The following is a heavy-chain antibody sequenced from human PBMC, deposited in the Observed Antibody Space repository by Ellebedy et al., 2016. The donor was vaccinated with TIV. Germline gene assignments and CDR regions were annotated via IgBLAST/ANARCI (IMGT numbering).Heavy chain of an antibody. Sequence: GESLKISCAASGITFSSYPMSSGRQAPGKGLEGVATISGSDGNTYYADSVNGRFTISRDNSKNTLYLQMDSLRAEDTAVYYCAGGISVAGTSLGFWGQGTLVTVSS. J-gene: IGHJ4*02. D-gene: IGHD6-19*01. CDR3: AGGISVAGTSLGF. CDR2: ISGSDGNT. V-gene: IGHV3-23*01. CDR1: GITFSSYP.